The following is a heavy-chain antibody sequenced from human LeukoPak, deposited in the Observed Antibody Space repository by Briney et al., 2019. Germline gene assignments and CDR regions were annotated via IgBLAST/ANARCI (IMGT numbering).Heavy chain of an antibody. CDR3: ARLAYSSGSFDY. CDR1: GFTVSSNY. J-gene: IGHJ4*02. V-gene: IGHV3-53*01. D-gene: IGHD6-19*01. Sequence: PGGSLRLSCAASGFTVSSNYMSWVRQAPGKGLEWVSVIYSGGCTYYADSVKGRFTISRDNSKNTLYLQMNSLRAEDTAVYYCARLAYSSGSFDYWGQGTLVTVSS. CDR2: IYSGGCT.